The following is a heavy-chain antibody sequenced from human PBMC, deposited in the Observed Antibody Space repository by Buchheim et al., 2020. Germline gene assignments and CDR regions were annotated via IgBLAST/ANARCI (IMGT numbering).Heavy chain of an antibody. CDR1: GFTFSNYW. CDR3: ARIGYSSSSFDY. CDR2: IKQDGSQI. J-gene: IGHJ4*02. D-gene: IGHD6-6*01. Sequence: EVQLVESGGGLVQFGGSLRLSCAASGFTFSNYWMSWVRQAPGKGLEWLANIKQDGSQIYYVDSVKGRFTISRDNVKKSVYLQMHSLRAEDTAVYYCARIGYSSSSFDYWGQGTL. V-gene: IGHV3-7*01.